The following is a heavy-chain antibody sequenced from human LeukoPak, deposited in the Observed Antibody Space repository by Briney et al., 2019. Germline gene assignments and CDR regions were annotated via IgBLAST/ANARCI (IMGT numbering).Heavy chain of an antibody. CDR3: ARDTVYDFWSGSPTAGPFDP. D-gene: IGHD3-3*01. CDR1: GFTFSDYY. Sequence: GGSLRLSCAASGFTFSDYYMSWIRQAPGKGLEWVSYISSSGSTIYYADSVKGRFTISRDNAKNSLYLQMNSLRAEDTAVYYCARDTVYDFWSGSPTAGPFDPWGQGTLVTVSS. J-gene: IGHJ5*02. V-gene: IGHV3-11*04. CDR2: ISSSGSTI.